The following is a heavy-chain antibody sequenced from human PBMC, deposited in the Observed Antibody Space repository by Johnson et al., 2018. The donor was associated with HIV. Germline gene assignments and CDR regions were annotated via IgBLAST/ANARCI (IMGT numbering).Heavy chain of an antibody. CDR3: ARGDEPTFAFDI. V-gene: IGHV3-9*01. Sequence: VQLVESGGGLVQPGGSLRLSCVASGFTFDDYAMHWVRQAPGKGLEWVSGISWNSGSIGYADSVKGRFTISRDNSKNTLYLQMNSLRAEDTAMHYCARGDEPTFAFDIWGQGTMVTVSS. J-gene: IGHJ3*02. CDR1: GFTFDDYA. CDR2: ISWNSGSI.